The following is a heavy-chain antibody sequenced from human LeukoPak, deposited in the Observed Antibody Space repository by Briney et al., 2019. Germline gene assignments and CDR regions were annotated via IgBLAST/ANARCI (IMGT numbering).Heavy chain of an antibody. CDR3: ARDTRPQSASYFGNFDY. V-gene: IGHV6-1*01. CDR1: GDCVSSNSAA. J-gene: IGHJ4*02. D-gene: IGHD3-10*01. CDR2: TYYRSKWYN. Sequence: SQTLSLTCVISGDCVSSNSAAWNWIRQSPSRGLEWLGRTYYRSKWYNDYAESAKSRITIDPDTSKNQFSLQLNSVTPEDTAVYYCARDTRPQSASYFGNFDYWGQGTLVAVSS.